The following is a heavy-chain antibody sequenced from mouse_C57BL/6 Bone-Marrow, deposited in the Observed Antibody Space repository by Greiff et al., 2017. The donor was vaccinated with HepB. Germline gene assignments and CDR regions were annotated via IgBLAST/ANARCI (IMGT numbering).Heavy chain of an antibody. Sequence: QVQLQQSGPGLVQPSQSLSITCTVSGFSLTSYGVHWVRQSPGKGLEWLGVIWSGGSTDYNAAFISRLSISKDNTKSQVFFKMNRLQADDTAIYYCAIYGKGGYFDVWGTGTTVTVSS. CDR2: IWSGGST. V-gene: IGHV2-2*01. J-gene: IGHJ1*03. CDR3: AIYGKGGYFDV. D-gene: IGHD2-1*01. CDR1: GFSLTSYG.